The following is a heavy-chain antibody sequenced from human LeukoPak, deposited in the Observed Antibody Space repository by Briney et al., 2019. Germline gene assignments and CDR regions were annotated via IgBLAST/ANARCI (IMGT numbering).Heavy chain of an antibody. Sequence: GGSLRLSCAASGFTFSNAWMNWVRQAPGKGLEWVGRIKSKTDGGTTDYAAPVKGRFTISRDDSKNTLYLQMNSLKTEDTAVYYCTTGGNYDFWSGYQYYFEYWGQGTLVTASS. CDR3: TTGGNYDFWSGYQYYFEY. CDR2: IKSKTDGGTT. CDR1: GFTFSNAW. J-gene: IGHJ4*02. V-gene: IGHV3-15*07. D-gene: IGHD3-3*01.